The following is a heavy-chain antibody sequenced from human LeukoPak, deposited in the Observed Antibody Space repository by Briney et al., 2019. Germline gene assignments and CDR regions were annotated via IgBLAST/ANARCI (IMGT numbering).Heavy chain of an antibody. CDR2: IKQDGSEK. CDR1: GFTFSSCW. D-gene: IGHD3-3*01. CDR3: ARIRFLEWLLSPHAFDI. V-gene: IGHV3-7*01. Sequence: GGSLRLSCAASGFTFSSCWMSWVRQPPGKGLEWVANIKQDGSEKYYVVSVKGRFTIPRDNAKNSLYLQMNSLRAEDTAVYYCARIRFLEWLLSPHAFDIWGQGTMVTVSS. J-gene: IGHJ3*02.